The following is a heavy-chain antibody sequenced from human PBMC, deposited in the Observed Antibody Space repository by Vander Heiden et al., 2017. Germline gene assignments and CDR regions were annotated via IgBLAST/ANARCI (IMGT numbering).Heavy chain of an antibody. CDR1: GFPFSNAG. Sequence: EVQLVESGGGLVKPGGSLRLSCAGSGFPFSNAGRSWVRQAPGKGLEWVGRLKSKPAGGTTDYAAPVKGRLTISRDDSKNTLYLQMNSLKSEDTGIYYCTTSLNFWTNGNWGQGTLVTVSP. V-gene: IGHV3-15*01. D-gene: IGHD1-1*01. CDR2: LKSKPAGGTT. CDR3: TTSLNFWTNGN. J-gene: IGHJ4*02.